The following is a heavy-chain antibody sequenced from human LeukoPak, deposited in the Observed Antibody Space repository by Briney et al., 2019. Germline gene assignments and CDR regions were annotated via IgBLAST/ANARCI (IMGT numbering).Heavy chain of an antibody. V-gene: IGHV4-34*01. D-gene: IGHD3-10*01. CDR2: INHSGST. CDR1: GGSCSCYY. Sequence: PSEPLSLTCAVYGGSCSCYYWSWIRQPPGEGLEWIGEINHSGSTNYNPSLKSRVTISVDTSKNQSSLKLSSVTAADTAVYYCARGLLLWFGELYDAFDIWGQGTMVTVSS. CDR3: ARGLLLWFGELYDAFDI. J-gene: IGHJ3*02.